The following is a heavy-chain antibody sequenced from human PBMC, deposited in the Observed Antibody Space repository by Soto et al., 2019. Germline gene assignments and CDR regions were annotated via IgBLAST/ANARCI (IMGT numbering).Heavy chain of an antibody. D-gene: IGHD6-19*01. CDR3: TRIDGSGWYRDFDY. CDR2: IRSKPYRGTA. V-gene: IGHV3-49*03. CDR1: GFTFGDYA. J-gene: IGHJ4*02. Sequence: GGSLRLSCTASGFTFGDYAMSWFRQAPGKGLEWVGFIRSKPYRGTAEYAASVKGRFTISRDDSKSIAYLQMNSLKTEDTAVYYCTRIDGSGWYRDFDYWGQGTLVTVSS.